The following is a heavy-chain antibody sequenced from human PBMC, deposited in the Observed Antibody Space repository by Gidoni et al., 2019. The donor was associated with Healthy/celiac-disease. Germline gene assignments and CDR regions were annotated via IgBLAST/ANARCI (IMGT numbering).Heavy chain of an antibody. CDR2: INHSGRT. Sequence: QVQLQQWGAGLLKPSETLSLTCAVYGGSFSGYYWSWIRQPPGKGLEWIGEINHSGRTNDNPSLKSRVTISVDTSKNQFSLKLSSVTAADTAVYYCARGRSEFLEWLLYLLDYWGQGTLVTVSS. D-gene: IGHD3-3*01. V-gene: IGHV4-34*01. CDR3: ARGRSEFLEWLLYLLDY. CDR1: GGSFSGYY. J-gene: IGHJ4*02.